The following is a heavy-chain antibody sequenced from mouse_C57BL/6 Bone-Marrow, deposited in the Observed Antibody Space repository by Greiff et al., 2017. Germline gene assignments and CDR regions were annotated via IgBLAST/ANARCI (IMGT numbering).Heavy chain of an antibody. V-gene: IGHV1-9*01. Sequence: QVPLQQSGAELMKPGASVKLSCKATGYTFTAYWIEWVKQRPGHGLEWIGEILPGSGSTNYNVKFKGKATFTADTSSNTAYMQLSSLTTEDSAIYYCFYGSSFDYWGQGTTLTVSS. CDR3: FYGSSFDY. D-gene: IGHD1-1*01. CDR2: ILPGSGST. J-gene: IGHJ2*01. CDR1: GYTFTAYW.